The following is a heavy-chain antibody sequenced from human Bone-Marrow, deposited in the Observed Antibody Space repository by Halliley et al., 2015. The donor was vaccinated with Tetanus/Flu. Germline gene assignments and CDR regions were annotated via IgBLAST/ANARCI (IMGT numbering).Heavy chain of an antibody. V-gene: IGHV3-15*01. CDR3: APGDCGSGGSCHYFDF. Sequence: IRRKSDGETTEYIAPVKGRFTFSRDDSENPLYLQMNSLKIEDPAFYYCAPGDCGSGGSCHYFDFWGQGTLVTVSS. CDR2: IRRKSDGETT. J-gene: IGHJ4*02. D-gene: IGHD2-15*01.